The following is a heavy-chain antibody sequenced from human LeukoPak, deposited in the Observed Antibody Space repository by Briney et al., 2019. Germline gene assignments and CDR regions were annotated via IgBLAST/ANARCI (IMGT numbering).Heavy chain of an antibody. CDR1: GFTFDDYA. V-gene: IGHV3-9*01. CDR3: AKAPSGIAVSGYFDY. J-gene: IGHJ4*02. CDR2: ISWNSGSI. Sequence: GGSLRLSCAASGFTFDDYAMHWVRQAPGKGLEWVSGISWNSGSIGYADSLKGRLTISRDNAKNSLYLQMNSLRAEDTALDYCAKAPSGIAVSGYFDYWGQGTRVTVSA. D-gene: IGHD6-13*01.